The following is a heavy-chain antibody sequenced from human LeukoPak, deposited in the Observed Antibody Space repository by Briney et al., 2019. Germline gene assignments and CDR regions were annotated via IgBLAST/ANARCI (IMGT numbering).Heavy chain of an antibody. CDR1: GGSISSSSYY. V-gene: IGHV4-39*07. CDR2: MYYSGST. CDR3: ARVYSEMATITPDY. J-gene: IGHJ4*02. D-gene: IGHD5-24*01. Sequence: SETLSLTCTVSGGSISSSSYYWGWIRQPPGKGLEWIGTMYYSGSTYYNPSLKSRVTISVDTSKNQFSLKLSSVTAADTAVYYRARVYSEMATITPDYWGQGTLVTVSS.